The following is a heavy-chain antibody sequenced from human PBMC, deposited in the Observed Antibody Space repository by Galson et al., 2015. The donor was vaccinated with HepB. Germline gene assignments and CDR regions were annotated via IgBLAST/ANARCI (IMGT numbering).Heavy chain of an antibody. D-gene: IGHD4-17*01. CDR2: IIPIFGTA. J-gene: IGHJ1*01. Sequence: SVKVSCKASGGTFSNYAISWVRQAPGQGLEWMGGIIPIFGTANYAQKFQGRVTITADESTSTAYMELSSLRSEDTAVYYCARDLDYGEYFQHWGQGTLVTVSS. CDR3: ARDLDYGEYFQH. CDR1: GGTFSNYA. V-gene: IGHV1-69*13.